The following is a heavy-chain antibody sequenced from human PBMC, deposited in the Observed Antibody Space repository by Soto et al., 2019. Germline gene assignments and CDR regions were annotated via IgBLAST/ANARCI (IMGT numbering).Heavy chain of an antibody. CDR3: AGGLYFGDY. J-gene: IGHJ4*02. V-gene: IGHV3-30*03. CDR1: GFSFSSYG. Sequence: QVQLVESGGGVVQPGRSLRLSCAASGFSFSSYGMQWVRQAPCKRLEWVAVISYDGSNKYYADSVKGRFIISRDNSKNTLYLQMNSLRAEDTAVYYCAGGLYFGDYWGQGTLVTVSS. D-gene: IGHD3-16*01. CDR2: ISYDGSNK.